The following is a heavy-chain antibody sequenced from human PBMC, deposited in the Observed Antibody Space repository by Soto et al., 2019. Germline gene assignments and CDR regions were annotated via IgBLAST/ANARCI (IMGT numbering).Heavy chain of an antibody. V-gene: IGHV1-24*01. J-gene: IGHJ6*02. D-gene: IGHD2-21*01. CDR1: GNTLSELS. CDR2: FDPEDGKT. CDR3: ATDLVERVFGMPTDSYYFCAMDV. Sequence: QVQLVQSGAEVKRPGASVKVSCKVSGNTLSELSIHWVRQGPGKGLEWLGGFDPEDGKTIYSQRFKGRVTMTEDTSTNTAYMELSSLTSEDTAMYFCATDLVERVFGMPTDSYYFCAMDVWGQGTTVTVSS.